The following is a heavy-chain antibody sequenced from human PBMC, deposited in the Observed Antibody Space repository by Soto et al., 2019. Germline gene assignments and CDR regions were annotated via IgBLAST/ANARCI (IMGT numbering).Heavy chain of an antibody. J-gene: IGHJ4*02. Sequence: GGSLRLSCAASGFTFSSYEMSWVRQAPGKGLEWVSYISSSGSTIYYADSVKGRFTISRDNAKNSLYLQMNSLRAEDTAVYYCARVSRVRYSSSWYSSVDYWGQGTLVTVSS. D-gene: IGHD6-13*01. CDR3: ARVSRVRYSSSWYSSVDY. V-gene: IGHV3-48*03. CDR2: ISSSGSTI. CDR1: GFTFSSYE.